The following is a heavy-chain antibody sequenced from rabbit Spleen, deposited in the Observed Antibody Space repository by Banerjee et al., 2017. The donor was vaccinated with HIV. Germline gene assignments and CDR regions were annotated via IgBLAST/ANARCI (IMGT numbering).Heavy chain of an antibody. Sequence: QEQLVESGGGLVQPEGSLTLTCKASGFSFSDRDVMCWVRQAPGKGLEWIGCIYTGSGGTAYASWAKGRFTISKTSSTTMTLQVTSLTAADTATYFCARNTGEDSALWGPGTLVTVS. CDR3: ARNTGEDSAL. CDR1: GFSFSDRDV. J-gene: IGHJ4*01. CDR2: IYTGSGGT. V-gene: IGHV1S45*01. D-gene: IGHD7-1*01.